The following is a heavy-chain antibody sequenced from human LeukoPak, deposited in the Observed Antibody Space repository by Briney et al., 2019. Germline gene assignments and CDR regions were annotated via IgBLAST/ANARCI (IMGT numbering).Heavy chain of an antibody. CDR2: IYPGDSDT. V-gene: IGHV5-51*01. CDR3: ARLRDRSYFDY. CDR1: GYRFTSYW. D-gene: IGHD5-24*01. Sequence: GGALKISLKGSGYRFTSYWIGGGRQMPGKGLEWMGIIYPGDSDTRYRPSFQGQVTISADKSISTAYLQWSSLKASDTAMYYCARLRDRSYFDYWGQGTLVTVSS. J-gene: IGHJ4*02.